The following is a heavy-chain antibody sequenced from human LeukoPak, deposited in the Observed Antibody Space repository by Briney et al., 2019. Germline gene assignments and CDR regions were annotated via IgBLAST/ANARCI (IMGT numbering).Heavy chain of an antibody. CDR3: ATGGVVVGAGFDY. CDR2: ISSSGSTI. CDR1: GFTFSSYE. J-gene: IGHJ4*02. D-gene: IGHD1-26*01. Sequence: GGSLRLSCAASGFTFSSYEMNWVRQAPGKGLEWVSYISSSGSTIYYADSVKGRFTISRDNAKNSLYLQMNSLRAEDTAVYYCATGGVVVGAGFDYWGQGTLVTVSS. V-gene: IGHV3-48*03.